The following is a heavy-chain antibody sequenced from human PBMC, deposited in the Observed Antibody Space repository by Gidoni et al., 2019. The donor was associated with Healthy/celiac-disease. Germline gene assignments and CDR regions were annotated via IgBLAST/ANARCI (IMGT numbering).Heavy chain of an antibody. CDR2: IWYDGSNK. CDR3: ARQPAAPKNYYYYYGRDV. J-gene: IGHJ6*02. CDR1: GFTFSSYG. V-gene: IGHV3-33*01. Sequence: SGGGVVQPGRSLRLSCAASGFTFSSYGMHWVRQAPGKGLEWVAVIWYDGSNKYYADSVKGRFTISRDNSKNTLYLQMNSLRAEDTAVYYCARQPAAPKNYYYYYGRDVWGQGTTVTVSS. D-gene: IGHD2-2*01.